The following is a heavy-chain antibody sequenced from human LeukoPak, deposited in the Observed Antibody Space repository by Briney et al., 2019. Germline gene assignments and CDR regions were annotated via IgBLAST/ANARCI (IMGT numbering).Heavy chain of an antibody. CDR3: AKSWALRKPYYFDY. CDR1: GFTFDDYA. V-gene: IGHV3-23*01. CDR2: ISGSGGST. D-gene: IGHD4-17*01. J-gene: IGHJ4*02. Sequence: GGSLRLSCAASGFTFDDYAMHWVRQAPGKGLEWVSAISGSGGSTYYADSVKGRFTISRDNSKNTLYLQMNSLRAEDTAVYYCAKSWALRKPYYFDYWGQGTLVTVSS.